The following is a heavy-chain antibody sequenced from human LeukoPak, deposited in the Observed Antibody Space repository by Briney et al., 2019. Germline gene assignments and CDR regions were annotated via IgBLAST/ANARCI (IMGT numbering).Heavy chain of an antibody. D-gene: IGHD6-13*01. V-gene: IGHV4-59*11. CDR3: AKGDSSSWSF. CDR1: GGSISSHY. Sequence: SETLSLTCTVSGGSISSHYWSWIRQPPGKGLEWIGYIYYSGSTNYNPSLKSRVTISVDTSKNQFSLKLSSVTAADTAVYHCAKGDSSSWSFWGQGTLVTVSS. J-gene: IGHJ4*02. CDR2: IYYSGST.